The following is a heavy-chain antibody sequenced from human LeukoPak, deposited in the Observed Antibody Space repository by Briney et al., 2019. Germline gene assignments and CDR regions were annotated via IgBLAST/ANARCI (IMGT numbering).Heavy chain of an antibody. D-gene: IGHD3-10*01. J-gene: IGHJ6*02. V-gene: IGHV3-9*01. CDR2: ISWNSGSI. CDR1: GFTFDDYA. Sequence: PGGSLRLSCAASGFTFDDYAMHWVRQAPGKGLEWVSGISWNSGSIGYADSVKGRFTISRDNAKNSLYLQMNSLRAEDTALYYCATAWGLGEFRYYYYGMDVWGQGTTVTVSS. CDR3: ATAWGLGEFRYYYYGMDV.